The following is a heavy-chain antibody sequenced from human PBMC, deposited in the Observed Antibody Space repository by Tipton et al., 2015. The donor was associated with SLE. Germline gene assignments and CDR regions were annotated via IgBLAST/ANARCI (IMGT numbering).Heavy chain of an antibody. CDR1: GFTFSNYA. CDR2: ISGSGGSA. Sequence: SLRLSCVASGFTFSNYAMNWVRQAPGMGLEWVSAISGSGGSAYYAGSVKGRFTISRDNSKNTLYLQMDSLRADDTAVYYCARGRATVTSVDYWGQGTLVTVSS. J-gene: IGHJ4*02. CDR3: ARGRATVTSVDY. V-gene: IGHV3-23*01. D-gene: IGHD4-17*01.